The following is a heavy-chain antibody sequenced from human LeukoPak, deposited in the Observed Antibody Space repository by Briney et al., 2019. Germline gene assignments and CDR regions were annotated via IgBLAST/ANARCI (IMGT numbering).Heavy chain of an antibody. Sequence: GGSLRLSCAASGFTFSSYWMSWVRQAPGKGLEWVANIKKDGSEKYYVDSVKGRFTISRDNAKNSLYLQMNSLRAEDTAVYYCARDQYCSGGSCYVVWGQGTLVTVSS. CDR2: IKKDGSEK. D-gene: IGHD2-15*01. CDR1: GFTFSSYW. CDR3: ARDQYCSGGSCYVV. V-gene: IGHV3-7*01. J-gene: IGHJ4*02.